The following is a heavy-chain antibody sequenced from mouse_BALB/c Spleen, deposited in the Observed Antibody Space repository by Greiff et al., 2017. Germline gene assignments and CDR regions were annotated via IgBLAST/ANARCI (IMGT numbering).Heavy chain of an antibody. CDR3: ARNDGLRYFDV. V-gene: IGHV14-1*02. CDR1: GFNIKDYY. J-gene: IGHJ1*01. CDR2: IDPENGNT. D-gene: IGHD2-3*01. Sequence: EVKLQESGAELVRPGALVKLSCKASGFNIKDYYMHWVKQRPEQGLEWIGWIDPENGNTIYDPKFQGKASITADTSSNTAYLQLSSLTSEDTAVYYCARNDGLRYFDVWGAGTTVTVSS.